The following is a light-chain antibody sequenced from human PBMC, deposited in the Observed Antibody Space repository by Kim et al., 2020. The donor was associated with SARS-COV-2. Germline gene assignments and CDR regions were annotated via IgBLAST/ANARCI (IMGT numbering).Light chain of an antibody. J-gene: IGLJ3*02. CDR3: QSYHSTRNGLNWV. V-gene: IGLV1-40*01. CDR2: AND. CDR1: SSNVGRGYD. Sequence: QSVLTQPPSVSGSPGQRITISCTGSSSNVGRGYDVHWYQQFPGKVPKLLIYANDKRPSGIPDRFSGSKSGTSASLAITGLQADDEADYYCQSYHSTRNGLNWVFGGGTKLTVL.